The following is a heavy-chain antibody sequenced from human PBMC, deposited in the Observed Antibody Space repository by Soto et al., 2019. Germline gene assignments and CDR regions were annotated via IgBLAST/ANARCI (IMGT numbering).Heavy chain of an antibody. CDR3: VKGYWKGDV. D-gene: IGHD1-1*01. J-gene: IGHJ6*02. CDR1: GFTFSTYA. Sequence: EVQLLESGGGLVQPGGSLRLSCAASGFTFSTYAMNWVRQAPGNGLEWVSAISGSGGSIYYAASVKGRFTISRDNSKNTLYLQMNSLRDEDTAVYHCVKGYWKGDVWGQGTTVTVSS. V-gene: IGHV3-23*01. CDR2: ISGSGGSI.